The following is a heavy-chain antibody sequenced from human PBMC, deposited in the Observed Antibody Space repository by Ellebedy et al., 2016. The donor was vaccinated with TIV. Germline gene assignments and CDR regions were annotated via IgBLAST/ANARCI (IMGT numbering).Heavy chain of an antibody. D-gene: IGHD3-16*01. CDR3: ANGGSLSYGIFDY. J-gene: IGHJ4*02. Sequence: LRLSXTIPGASISDVGSYWSWIRQLPGKGPEWIGYVYHLGNTYYTPSLKSRVAISVDSSKNQFSLRLNSVTAADTGVYYGANGGSLSYGIFDYWGQGNLVTVSS. V-gene: IGHV4-31*03. CDR1: GASISDVGSY. CDR2: VYHLGNT.